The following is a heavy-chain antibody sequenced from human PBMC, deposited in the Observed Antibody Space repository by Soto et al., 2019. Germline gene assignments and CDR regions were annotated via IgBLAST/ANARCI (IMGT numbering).Heavy chain of an antibody. CDR1: GYSISSGYY. CDR2: LYHGGRT. D-gene: IGHD3-10*01. CDR3: ARGSDGDYSDY. J-gene: IGHJ4*02. V-gene: IGHV4-38-2*01. Sequence: SETLTRTCAASGYSISSGYYWGWLRQPPGKGLEWLGSLYHGGRTYSNPSLNSRVTISVDTSNKQCSLKLSSVTAADTAVYYCARGSDGDYSDYWGQGTLVTVS.